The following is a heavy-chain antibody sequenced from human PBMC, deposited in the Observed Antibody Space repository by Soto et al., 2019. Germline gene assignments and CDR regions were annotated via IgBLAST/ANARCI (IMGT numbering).Heavy chain of an antibody. D-gene: IGHD6-13*01. CDR1: GYTFSNFW. CDR2: IYPGDSET. CDR3: ARSPRSSPYFDY. Sequence: GEPLKISCQWSGYTFSNFWIAWVRQLPGKGLEYMGIIYPGDSETRYSPSFHGKVTITADRSIGTAYLQWSSLEASDSAFYFCARSPRSSPYFDYWGQGALVTVSS. J-gene: IGHJ4*02. V-gene: IGHV5-51*01.